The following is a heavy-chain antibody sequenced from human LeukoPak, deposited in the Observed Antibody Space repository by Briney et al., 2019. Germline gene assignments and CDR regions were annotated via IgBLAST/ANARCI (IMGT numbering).Heavy chain of an antibody. Sequence: ASVKVSCKASGYTFTSYYIHWVRQAPGQGLEWMGIINPSGGSTTYAQKLQGRVTMTTDTSTSTAYMELRSLRSDDTAVYYCARVGIPTYYYYMDVWGKGTTVSVSS. J-gene: IGHJ6*03. V-gene: IGHV1-46*01. CDR1: GYTFTSYY. CDR2: INPSGGST. CDR3: ARVGIPTYYYYMDV.